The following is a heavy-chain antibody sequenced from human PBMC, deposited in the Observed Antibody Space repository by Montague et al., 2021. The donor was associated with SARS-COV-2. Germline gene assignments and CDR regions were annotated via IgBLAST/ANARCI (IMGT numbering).Heavy chain of an antibody. D-gene: IGHD1-1*01. Sequence: SETLSLTCTVSGDSVDSDCWSWVRQPPGERLEWIGHIHYTGSTEYNPSLKSRASISADASKNSPSLSLASVTAADTAMYYCARAQNTCFIANCVNYFDFWGLGAQVTVSS. V-gene: IGHV4-59*02. CDR3: ARAQNTCFIANCVNYFDF. CDR2: IHYTGST. J-gene: IGHJ4*02. CDR1: GDSVDSDC.